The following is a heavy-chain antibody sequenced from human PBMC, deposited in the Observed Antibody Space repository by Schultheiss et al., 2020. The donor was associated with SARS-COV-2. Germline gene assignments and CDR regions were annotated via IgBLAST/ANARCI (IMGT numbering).Heavy chain of an antibody. CDR3: TTGPLRISAPHQVDY. V-gene: IGHV3-15*01. CDR1: GFTFSSYW. Sequence: GGSLRLSCAASGFTFSSYWMHWVRQAPGKGLVWVGRIKSKTDGGTTDYAAPVKGRFTISRDDSKNTLYLQMNSLKTEDTAVYYCTTGPLRISAPHQVDYWGQGTLVTVSS. D-gene: IGHD3-3*01. CDR2: IKSKTDGGTT. J-gene: IGHJ4*02.